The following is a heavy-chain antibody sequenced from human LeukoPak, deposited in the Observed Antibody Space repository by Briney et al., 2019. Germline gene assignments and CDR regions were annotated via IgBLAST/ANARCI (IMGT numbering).Heavy chain of an antibody. Sequence: ASVKVSCKASGGTFSSYAISWVRQAPGQGLEWMGWISAYNGNTNYAQKLQGRVTMTTDTSTSTAYMELRSLRSDDTAVYYCARATNYYDSSGYYTFWGQGTLVTVSS. D-gene: IGHD3-22*01. CDR3: ARATNYYDSSGYYTF. CDR2: ISAYNGNT. J-gene: IGHJ4*02. CDR1: GGTFSSYA. V-gene: IGHV1-18*01.